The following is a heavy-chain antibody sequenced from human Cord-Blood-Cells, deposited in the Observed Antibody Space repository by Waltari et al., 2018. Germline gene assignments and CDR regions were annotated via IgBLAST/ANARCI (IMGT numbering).Heavy chain of an antibody. CDR3: ARGLDSSGFQGYYYYMDV. J-gene: IGHJ6*03. CDR2: IYYSGST. D-gene: IGHD3-22*01. V-gene: IGHV4-59*01. Sequence: QVQLQESGPGLVKPSETLSLTCTVSGGSISSYYWSWIRQPPGKGLEWIGYIYYSGSTNYNPSLKSRVTISVDTSKNQFSLKLSSVTAADTAVYYCARGLDSSGFQGYYYYMDVWGKGTTVTVSS. CDR1: GGSISSYY.